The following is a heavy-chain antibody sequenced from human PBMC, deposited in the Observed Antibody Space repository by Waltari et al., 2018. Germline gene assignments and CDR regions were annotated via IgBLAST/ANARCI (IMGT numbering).Heavy chain of an antibody. D-gene: IGHD2-2*01. CDR3: AGDRAIGLFFDD. CDR1: C. Sequence: CWCWVCRSPEKGRDWIGEVHHRVKTSYRTSRQSRVTISVDKPKNQCSLNLNSVTAADTTVYYCAGDRAIGLFFDDWGRGTLVTVSS. V-gene: IGHV4-4*02. CDR2: VHHRVKT. J-gene: IGHJ4*02.